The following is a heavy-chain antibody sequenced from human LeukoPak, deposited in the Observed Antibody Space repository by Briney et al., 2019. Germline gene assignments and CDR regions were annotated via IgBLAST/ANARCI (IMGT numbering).Heavy chain of an antibody. V-gene: IGHV4-39*01. CDR2: IYYSGST. J-gene: IGHJ4*02. D-gene: IGHD6-13*01. CDR3: ARSGSSWIFDY. Sequence: SETLSLTCAVSGGSISAYYWGWIRQPPGKGLEWIGSIYYSGSTYYNPSLKSRVTISVDTSKNQFSLKLSSVTAADTAVYYCARSGSSWIFDYWGQGTLVTVSS. CDR1: GGSISAYY.